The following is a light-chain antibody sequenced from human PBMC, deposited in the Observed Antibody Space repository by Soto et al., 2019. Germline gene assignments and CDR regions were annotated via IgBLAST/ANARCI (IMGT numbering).Light chain of an antibody. Sequence: QSVLTQPASVSGSPGQSITISCTGTSSDVGSYNLVSWYQQRPGQAPKLIIYEGNKRPSGVSNRFSASKSANTASLTISGLQAEDEAEYYCCSYAGSRTVYVFGTGTKVTVL. CDR2: EGN. V-gene: IGLV2-23*01. CDR1: SSDVGSYNL. J-gene: IGLJ1*01. CDR3: CSYAGSRTVYV.